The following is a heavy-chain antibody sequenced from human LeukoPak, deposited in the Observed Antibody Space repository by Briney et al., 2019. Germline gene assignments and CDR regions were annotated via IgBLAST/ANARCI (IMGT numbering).Heavy chain of an antibody. V-gene: IGHV4-34*01. J-gene: IGHJ5*02. D-gene: IGHD2-2*01. CDR1: GGSFSGYY. Sequence: SETLSLTCAVYGGSFSGYYWSWIRQPPGKGLEWIGEINRSGGTNYNPSLKSRVTISVDTSKNQFSLKLSSVTAADTAVYYCAIHIVVVPAAKKKNWFDPWGQGTLVTVSS. CDR3: AIHIVVVPAAKKKNWFDP. CDR2: INRSGGT.